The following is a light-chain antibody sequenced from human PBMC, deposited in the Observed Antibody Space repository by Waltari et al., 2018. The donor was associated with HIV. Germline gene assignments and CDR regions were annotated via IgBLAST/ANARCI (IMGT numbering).Light chain of an antibody. V-gene: IGKV3-15*01. J-gene: IGKJ1*01. CDR3: HQYNDWWT. CDR2: GAS. CDR1: QSVSGN. Sequence: EIVMTQSPATLSASPGVRTTLSCRASQSVSGNGAWYQQKPGQAPRLLIYGASTRATGIPARFSGSGSETEFTLTISSLQSEDFAVYHCHQYNDWWTFGQGTKVEI.